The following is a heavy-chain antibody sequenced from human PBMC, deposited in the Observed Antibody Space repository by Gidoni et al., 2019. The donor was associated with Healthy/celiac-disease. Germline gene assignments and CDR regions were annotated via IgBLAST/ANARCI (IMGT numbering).Heavy chain of an antibody. CDR3: ARGFAYDGIIYAFDI. J-gene: IGHJ3*02. D-gene: IGHD3-10*01. Sequence: QVQLVQSGAEVKKPGASVTVSGKASGYTFTSYYMHWVRQAPGQGLEWMGIINPSGGSTSYAQKFQGRVTMTRDTSTSTVYMELSSLRSEDTAVYYCARGFAYDGIIYAFDIWGQGTMVTVSS. CDR2: INPSGGST. V-gene: IGHV1-46*01. CDR1: GYTFTSYY.